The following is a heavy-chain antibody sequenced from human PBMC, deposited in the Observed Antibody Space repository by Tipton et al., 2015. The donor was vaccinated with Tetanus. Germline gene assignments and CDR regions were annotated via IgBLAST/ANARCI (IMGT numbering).Heavy chain of an antibody. V-gene: IGHV6-1*01. CDR2: TYYRSTWYN. CDR3: ARDTERYYDSSGYYFPWGAFDI. D-gene: IGHD3-22*01. Sequence: GLGKPSQTLSLTCAISGDSVSSNSAAWNWIRQSPSRGLEWLGRTYYRSTWYNDYAVSVKSRITINPDTSKNQFSLQLNSVTPEDTAVYYCARDTERYYDSSGYYFPWGAFDIWGQGTMVTVSS. CDR1: GDSVSSNSAA. J-gene: IGHJ3*02.